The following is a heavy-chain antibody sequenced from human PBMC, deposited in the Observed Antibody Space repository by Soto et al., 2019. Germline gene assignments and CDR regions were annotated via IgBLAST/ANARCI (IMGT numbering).Heavy chain of an antibody. CDR3: AREWRDYYFDY. J-gene: IGHJ4*02. Sequence: SETLSLTCTVSGGSVSSGGYYWSWIRQHPGKGLEWIGYIYYSGSTYYNPSLKSRVTISVDTSKNQFSLKLSSVTAADTAVYYCAREWRDYYFDYWGQGTLVTVSS. CDR1: GGSVSSGGYY. V-gene: IGHV4-31*03. CDR2: IYYSGST.